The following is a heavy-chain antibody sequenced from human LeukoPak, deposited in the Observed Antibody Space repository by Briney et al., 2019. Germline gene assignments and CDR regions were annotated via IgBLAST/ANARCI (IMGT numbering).Heavy chain of an antibody. V-gene: IGHV3-30*04. CDR1: GFTFSSYA. CDR3: ARDAYDFWSGYFGVGNGYFDY. J-gene: IGHJ4*02. Sequence: GGSLRLSCAASGFTFSSYAMHWVRQAPGKGLEWVAVISYDGSNKYYADSVKGRFTISRDNSKNTLYLQTNSLRAEDTAVYYCARDAYDFWSGYFGVGNGYFDYWGQGTLVTVSS. CDR2: ISYDGSNK. D-gene: IGHD3-3*01.